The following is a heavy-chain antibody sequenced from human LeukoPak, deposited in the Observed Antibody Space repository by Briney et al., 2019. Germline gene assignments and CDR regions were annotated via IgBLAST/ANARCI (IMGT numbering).Heavy chain of an antibody. CDR2: IKQDGSEK. J-gene: IGHJ4*02. CDR1: GFTFSSYW. D-gene: IGHD2-8*02. V-gene: IGHV3-7*01. CDR3: APRRTGGVHYFDY. Sequence: PGGSLRLSCAASGFTFSSYWMSWVRQAPGKGLEWVANIKQDGSEKYYVDYVKGRFTISRDNAKNSLYLQMNSLRAEDTAVYYCAPRRTGGVHYFDYWGQGTLVTVSS.